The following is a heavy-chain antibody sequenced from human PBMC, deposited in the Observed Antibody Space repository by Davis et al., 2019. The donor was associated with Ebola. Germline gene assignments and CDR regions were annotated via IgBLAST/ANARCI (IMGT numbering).Heavy chain of an antibody. CDR2: ISGIGVTT. CDR1: GITFSSYA. CDR3: AKVESPGY. J-gene: IGHJ4*02. V-gene: IGHV3-23*01. D-gene: IGHD5-24*01. Sequence: GESLKISCAASGITFSSYAMSWVRQAPGKGLEWVSVISGIGVTTNYADSVQGRFTISRDNSKNTLYLQMNSLRAEDTAVYYCAKVESPGYWGQGTLVTVPS.